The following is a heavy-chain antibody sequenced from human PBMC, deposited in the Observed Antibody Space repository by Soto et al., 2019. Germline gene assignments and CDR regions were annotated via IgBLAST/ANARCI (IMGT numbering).Heavy chain of an antibody. J-gene: IGHJ4*02. CDR3: AIRILGVEY. D-gene: IGHD3-3*01. V-gene: IGHV3-23*01. Sequence: GLSMRLSCTASGLNCSDHARRWVRQAPGKGLEWVSAISGTSPSTYYADSVQGRFTISRDSSRKTLFLQMNTLRAEDTAVYFCAIRILGVEYWGQGTQVTVSS. CDR2: ISGTSPST. CDR1: GLNCSDHA.